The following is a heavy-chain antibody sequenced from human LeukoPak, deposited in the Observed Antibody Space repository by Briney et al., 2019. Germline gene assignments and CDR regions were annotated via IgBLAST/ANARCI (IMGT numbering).Heavy chain of an antibody. D-gene: IGHD6-13*01. CDR2: INHRGST. CDR1: GGSFSGYY. Sequence: TPWETLSLTCAVYGGSFSGYYWGWVRQPPGKGREWVEQINHRGSTNSHPSLQSRLTISVATSKNQFSLKLSSVTAADTAVYYCARGPMGRSWHTDYWGQGTLVPLSS. CDR3: ARGPMGRSWHTDY. J-gene: IGHJ4*02. V-gene: IGHV4-34*01.